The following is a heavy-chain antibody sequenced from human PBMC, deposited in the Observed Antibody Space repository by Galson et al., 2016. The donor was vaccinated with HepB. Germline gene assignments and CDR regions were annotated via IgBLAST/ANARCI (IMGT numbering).Heavy chain of an antibody. J-gene: IGHJ4*02. Sequence: SETLSLTCTVSGGSISSYYWSWIRQSPGKGLEWIGYIYYSGSTNYNPSLKSRVTISVDTSKNQFSLKLSSVTAADTAVYYCARGVDWNYGLDNWGQGILVTVSA. CDR3: ARGVDWNYGLDN. CDR2: IYYSGST. D-gene: IGHD1-7*01. CDR1: GGSISSYY. V-gene: IGHV4-59*01.